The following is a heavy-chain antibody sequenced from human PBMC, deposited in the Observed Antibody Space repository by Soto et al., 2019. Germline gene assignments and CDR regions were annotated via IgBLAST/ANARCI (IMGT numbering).Heavy chain of an antibody. D-gene: IGHD1-1*01. CDR3: AGTTAYLYFYVTDV. J-gene: IGHJ6*02. CDR1: GFTVSSFS. Sequence: AGSLGLSCAASGFTVSSFSINWVRQAPGKGLEWVSSISSTSSYIYYADSVKGRFTISRDNAKNSLYLEMNSLRVEDTAVYYCAGTTAYLYFYVTDVWGQGTTVPVSS. CDR2: ISSTSSYI. V-gene: IGHV3-21*01.